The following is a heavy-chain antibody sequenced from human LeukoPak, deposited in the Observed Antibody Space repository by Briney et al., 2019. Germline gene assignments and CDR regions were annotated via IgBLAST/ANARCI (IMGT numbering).Heavy chain of an antibody. CDR3: ARDSRSVAVWYFDV. Sequence: PETLSLTCTVSGDSIGTYYWSWIRQSAGKGLEWIGRTYTSGYTNYNPSLKSRVTMSADASKNQFSLKLTSVTAADTAVYYCARDSRSVAVWYFDVWGRGALVTVSS. V-gene: IGHV4-4*07. D-gene: IGHD2-15*01. CDR1: GDSIGTYY. CDR2: TYTSGYT. J-gene: IGHJ2*01.